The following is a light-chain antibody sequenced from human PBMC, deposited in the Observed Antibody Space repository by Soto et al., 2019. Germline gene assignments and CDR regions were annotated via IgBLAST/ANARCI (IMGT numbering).Light chain of an antibody. CDR3: QNRSNWPPIYT. Sequence: EIVLTQSPAILSLSPGERATLSCRASQRVSSYLAWYQQKPGQAPRLLIYDASNRATGRPARFSGSGSGTEFTLTISILAPKDFAVNYCQNRSNWPPIYTFGQGNTLEIK. CDR1: QRVSSY. V-gene: IGKV3-11*01. J-gene: IGKJ2*01. CDR2: DAS.